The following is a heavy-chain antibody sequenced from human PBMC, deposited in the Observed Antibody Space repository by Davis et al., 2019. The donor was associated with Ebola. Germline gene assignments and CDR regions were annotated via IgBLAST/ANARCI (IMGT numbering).Heavy chain of an antibody. Sequence: GESLKISCAASGFTFSSYAMHWVRQAPGKGLEWVSAISGSGGSTYYANSVKGRFTISRDNSKNTLYLQMNSLRAEDTAVYYCAKDPYHCSSTSCYVPDYYYYMDVWGKGTTVTVSS. J-gene: IGHJ6*03. V-gene: IGHV3-23*01. D-gene: IGHD2-2*01. CDR3: AKDPYHCSSTSCYVPDYYYYMDV. CDR2: ISGSGGST. CDR1: GFTFSSYA.